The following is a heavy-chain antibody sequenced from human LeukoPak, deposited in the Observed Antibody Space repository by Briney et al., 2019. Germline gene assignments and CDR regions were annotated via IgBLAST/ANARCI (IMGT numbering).Heavy chain of an antibody. J-gene: IGHJ3*01. V-gene: IGHV3-30*04. CDR2: ISYDGSNE. CDR3: AKIGLTRAFDL. Sequence: GGSLRLSCAASGFTFSSYVMHWVRQAPGKGLEWVAIISYDGSNEYYADSVKGRFTISRDNSKNTLYLQMNSLRVDDTAVYYCAKIGLTRAFDLWGQGTMVTVSS. CDR1: GFTFSSYV. D-gene: IGHD3-9*01.